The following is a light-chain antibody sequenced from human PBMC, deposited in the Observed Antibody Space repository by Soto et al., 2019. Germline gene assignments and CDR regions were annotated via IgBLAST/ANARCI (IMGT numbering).Light chain of an antibody. Sequence: QSALTQPASVSGSPGQSITISCTGTSSDVGGYNYVSWFQQHPGKAPKLKIYEVSNRPSGVSSRFSGSKSGYTASLTISELQAEDEADDYCTSFTSSNTWVFGGGTKLTVL. CDR2: EVS. CDR1: SSDVGGYNY. V-gene: IGLV2-14*03. CDR3: TSFTSSNTWV. J-gene: IGLJ3*02.